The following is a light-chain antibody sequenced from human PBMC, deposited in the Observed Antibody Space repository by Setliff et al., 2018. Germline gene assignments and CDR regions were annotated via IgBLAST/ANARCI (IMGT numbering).Light chain of an antibody. CDR2: DVN. CDR1: SSDVGAYNY. V-gene: IGLV2-14*01. J-gene: IGLJ3*02. Sequence: QSALAQPASVSGYPGQSITISCAGTSSDVGAYNYVSWYQQNPGKAPNLIIYDVNNRPAGVSNRFSGSKSGNTASLTISGLQAEDEADYYCCSHTTSSSWVFGGGTKVTVL. CDR3: CSHTTSSSWV.